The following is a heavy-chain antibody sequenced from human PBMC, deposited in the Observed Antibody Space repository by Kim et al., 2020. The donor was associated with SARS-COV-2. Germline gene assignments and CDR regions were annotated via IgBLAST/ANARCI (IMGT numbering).Heavy chain of an antibody. Sequence: GGSLRLSCAGSGFAFSSYGMHWVRQAPGKGLEWVAVISYDGTNTYYADSVKGRSTISRDNSKNTLYLQINSLRAEDTAVYYCAAAYYAMDVWGQGTTVTVSS. CDR2: ISYDGTNT. V-gene: IGHV3-30*03. CDR3: AAAYYAMDV. J-gene: IGHJ6*02. CDR1: GFAFSSYG.